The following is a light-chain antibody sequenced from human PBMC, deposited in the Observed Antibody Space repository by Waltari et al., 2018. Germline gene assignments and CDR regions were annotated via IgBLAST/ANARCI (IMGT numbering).Light chain of an antibody. CDR2: GVS. Sequence: EIVLTQSPGTLSLSPGDRATLSCRASQSVSFKLAWYQQKPGQVPRLLIYGVSTRATGVPARFSGSGSGTEFTLTISSLQSEDFAVYYCNQYYYWPYTFGLGTKLELK. J-gene: IGKJ2*01. CDR1: QSVSFK. CDR3: NQYYYWPYT. V-gene: IGKV3-15*01.